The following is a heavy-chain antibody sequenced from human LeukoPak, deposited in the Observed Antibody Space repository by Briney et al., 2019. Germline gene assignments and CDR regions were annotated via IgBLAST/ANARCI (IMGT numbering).Heavy chain of an antibody. J-gene: IGHJ5*02. D-gene: IGHD1-26*01. CDR1: GGSISSYY. CDR3: ARAHPGSWFDP. V-gene: IGHV4-59*01. CDR2: IYYSGST. Sequence: SETLSLTCTVSGGSISSYYWSWIRQPPGKGLEWVGYIYYSGSTNYNPSLKSRVTISVDTSKNQFSLKLSSVTAADTAVYYCARAHPGSWFDPWGQGTLVTASS.